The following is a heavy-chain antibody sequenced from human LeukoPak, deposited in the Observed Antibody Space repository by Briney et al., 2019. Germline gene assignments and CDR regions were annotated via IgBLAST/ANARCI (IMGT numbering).Heavy chain of an antibody. Sequence: SETLSLTCTVSGGSISSYYWSWIRQPPGKGLEWIGYIYYSGSTNYNPSLKSRVTISVDTSKNQFSLNLSSVTAADTAVYYCARPSSGIAAGPWGQGTLVTVSS. CDR3: ARPSSGIAAGP. J-gene: IGHJ1*01. V-gene: IGHV4-59*08. CDR2: IYYSGST. CDR1: GGSISSYY. D-gene: IGHD6-13*01.